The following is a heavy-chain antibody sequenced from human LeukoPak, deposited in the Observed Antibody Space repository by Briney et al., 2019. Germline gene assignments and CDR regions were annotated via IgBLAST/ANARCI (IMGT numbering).Heavy chain of an antibody. V-gene: IGHV1-2*02. D-gene: IGHD3-3*01. CDR2: INPNSGGT. J-gene: IGHJ4*02. CDR1: GYTFTGYY. CDR3: ARVVDFWSGYSFDY. Sequence: ASVKVSCKASGYTFTGYYMHWVRQAPGQGLEWMGWINPNSGGTNYAQKFQGRVTMTRDTSISTAYMELSRLRSDDTAVYYCARVVDFWSGYSFDYWGQGTLVTVSS.